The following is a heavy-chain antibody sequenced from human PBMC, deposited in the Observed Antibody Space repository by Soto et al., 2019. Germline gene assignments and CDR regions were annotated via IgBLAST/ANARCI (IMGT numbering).Heavy chain of an antibody. CDR1: GFTLSCCG. D-gene: IGHD1-26*01. CDR3: AKDASGSCHY. J-gene: IGHJ4*02. CDR2: ISYDGTYK. V-gene: IGHV3-30*18. Sequence: GGSLRLSCAVSGFTLSCCGMHWVRQAPGKGLEWVALISYDGTYKYYADSVKGRFTISRDNSKNTLYLQMNSLRGEDTAVYCCAKDASGSCHYWGQGTQVTVSS.